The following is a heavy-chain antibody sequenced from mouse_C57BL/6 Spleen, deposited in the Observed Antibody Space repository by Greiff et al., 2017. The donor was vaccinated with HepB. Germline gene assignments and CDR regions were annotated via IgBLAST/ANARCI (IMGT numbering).Heavy chain of an antibody. J-gene: IGHJ2*01. CDR3: TRGLRD. V-gene: IGHV1-15*01. CDR2: IDPETGGT. CDR1: GYTFTDYE. Sequence: LVESGAELVRPGASVTLSCKASGYTFTDYEMHWVKQTPVHGLEWIGAIDPETGGTAYNQKFKGKAILTADKSSSTAYMELRSLTSEDSAVYYCTRGLRDWGQGTTLTVSS. D-gene: IGHD2-2*01.